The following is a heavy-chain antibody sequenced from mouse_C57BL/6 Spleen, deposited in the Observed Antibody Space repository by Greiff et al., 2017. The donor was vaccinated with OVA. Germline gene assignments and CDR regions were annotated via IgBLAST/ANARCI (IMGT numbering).Heavy chain of an antibody. V-gene: IGHV1-52*01. D-gene: IGHD2-2*01. CDR3: ARSSIYYGYDWYFDV. CDR1: GYTFTSYW. CDR2: IDPSDSET. J-gene: IGHJ1*03. Sequence: VQLQQPGAELVRPGSSVKLSCKASGYTFTSYWMHWVKQRPIQGLEWIGNIDPSDSETHYNQKFKDKATLTVDKSSSTAYMQLSSLTSEDSAVYYCARSSIYYGYDWYFDVWGTGTTVTVSS.